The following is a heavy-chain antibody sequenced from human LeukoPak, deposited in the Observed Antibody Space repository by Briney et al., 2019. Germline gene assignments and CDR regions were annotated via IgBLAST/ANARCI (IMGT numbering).Heavy chain of an antibody. Sequence: SETLSLTCTVSGGSISSYYWSWIRQPPGKGLEWIGYIYYSGSTNYNPSLKSRVTISVDTSKNQFSLKLSSVTAAGTAVYYCAREGGRVTSSWPDDAFDIWGQGTMVTVSS. J-gene: IGHJ3*02. CDR1: GGSISSYY. D-gene: IGHD6-13*01. CDR3: AREGGRVTSSWPDDAFDI. V-gene: IGHV4-59*01. CDR2: IYYSGST.